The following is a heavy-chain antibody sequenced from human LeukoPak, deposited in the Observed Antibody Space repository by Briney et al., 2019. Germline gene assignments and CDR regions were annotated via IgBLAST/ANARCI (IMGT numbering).Heavy chain of an antibody. CDR1: GYTFTGYY. CDR3: ARDSSGYYGPYWYFAL. V-gene: IGHV1-2*02. Sequence: ASVKVSCKASGYTFTGYYMHWVRQAPGQGLEWMGWINPNSGGTNYAQKFQGRVTMTRDTSISTAYMELSRLRSDDTAVYYCARDSSGYYGPYWYFALWGRGTLVTVSS. D-gene: IGHD3-22*01. CDR2: INPNSGGT. J-gene: IGHJ2*01.